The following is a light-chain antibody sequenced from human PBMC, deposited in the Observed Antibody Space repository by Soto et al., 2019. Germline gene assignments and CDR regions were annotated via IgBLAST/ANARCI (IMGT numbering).Light chain of an antibody. CDR3: LVSYTGYMV. J-gene: IGLJ2*01. V-gene: IGLV7-46*01. CDR1: IGDVTSDHY. CDR2: DTR. Sequence: QAVVTQEPSLTVSPGGTVTLTCGSSIGDVTSDHYPYWLQQRPGQAPRALIYDTRYKKSWTPARFSGSLLGGKAALTLSDAQTEDDADYYCLVSYTGYMVFGGGTKVTVL.